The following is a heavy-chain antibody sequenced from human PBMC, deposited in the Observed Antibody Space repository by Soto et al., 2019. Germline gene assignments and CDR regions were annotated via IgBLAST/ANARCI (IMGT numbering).Heavy chain of an antibody. CDR2: IGTAGDT. CDR3: ARGRCRYCSSTSLNWFDP. D-gene: IGHD2-2*01. CDR1: GFTFSSYD. V-gene: IGHV3-13*01. Sequence: GGSLRLSCAAPGFTFSSYDMHWVRQATGKGLEWVSAIGTAGDTYYPGSVKGRFTISRENAKNSLYLQMNSLRAGGTAVYYCARGRCRYCSSTSLNWFDPWGQGTLVTVSS. J-gene: IGHJ5*02.